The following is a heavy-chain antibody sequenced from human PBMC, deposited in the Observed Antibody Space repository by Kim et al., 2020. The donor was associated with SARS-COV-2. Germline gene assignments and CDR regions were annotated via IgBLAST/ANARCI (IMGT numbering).Heavy chain of an antibody. CDR1: GFTFSSYG. D-gene: IGHD6-19*01. CDR2: IWYDGSNN. J-gene: IGHJ4*02. Sequence: GGSLRLSCAASGFTFSSYGMHWVRQAPGKGLEWVAVIWYDGSNNYYADSVKGRFTISRDNSKKTLYLQMNSLRAEDTAVYYCAREGGIAVPGPDYWGQGT. V-gene: IGHV3-33*01. CDR3: AREGGIAVPGPDY.